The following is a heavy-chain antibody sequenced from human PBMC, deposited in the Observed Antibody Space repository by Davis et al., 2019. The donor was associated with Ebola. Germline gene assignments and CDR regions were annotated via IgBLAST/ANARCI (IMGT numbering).Heavy chain of an antibody. CDR1: GFTFGSYS. V-gene: IGHV3-21*01. D-gene: IGHD2-8*01. CDR2: ISSGSDYI. J-gene: IGHJ4*02. Sequence: GESLKISCAASGFTFGSYSMNWVRQAPGKGLEWVSSISSGSDYIYQADSVRGRFTISRDNAENSLYLQMNSLRAEDTAVYYCARDYRHGVDYWGQGTLVTVSS. CDR3: ARDYRHGVDY.